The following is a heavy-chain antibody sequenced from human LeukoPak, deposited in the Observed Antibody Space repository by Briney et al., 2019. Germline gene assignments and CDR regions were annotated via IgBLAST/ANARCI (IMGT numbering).Heavy chain of an antibody. D-gene: IGHD1-26*01. J-gene: IGHJ3*02. CDR2: IKEDGSAE. CDR1: GFTFNTYW. Sequence: GGSLRLSCAASGFTFNTYWMSWVRQTPGKGLEWVANIKEDGSAEYYVDSVKGRFTISRDNAKNSLFLQMNSLRAEDTAVYYCARDPTSSWETAFDIWGQGTMVTVSS. V-gene: IGHV3-7*01. CDR3: ARDPTSSWETAFDI.